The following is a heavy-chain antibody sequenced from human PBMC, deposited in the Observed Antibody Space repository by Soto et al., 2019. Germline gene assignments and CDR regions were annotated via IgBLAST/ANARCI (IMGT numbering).Heavy chain of an antibody. CDR2: ISYDGSNK. V-gene: IGHV3-30*03. J-gene: IGHJ4*02. CDR1: GFTFSSYG. Sequence: GGSLRLSCAASGFTFSSYGMHWVRQAPGKGLEWVAVISYDGSNKYYADSVKGRFTISRDNSKNTLYLQMNSLRAEDTAVYYCASTDFGYCSSTSCPDYWGQGTLVTVSS. CDR3: ASTDFGYCSSTSCPDY. D-gene: IGHD2-2*01.